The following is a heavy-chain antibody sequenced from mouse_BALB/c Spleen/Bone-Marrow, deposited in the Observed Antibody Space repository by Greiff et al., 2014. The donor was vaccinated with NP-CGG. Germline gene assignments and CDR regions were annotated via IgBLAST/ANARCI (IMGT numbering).Heavy chain of an antibody. CDR2: INPSNGRT. D-gene: IGHD1-1*01. V-gene: IGHV1S81*02. J-gene: IGHJ2*01. Sequence: VQLQQSGAELVKPGASVKLSCKASGYTFTSYWMHWVKQRPGQGLEWIGEINPSNGRTNYNEKFKSKATLTGDKSSSTAYMQLSSLTSEDSAVYYCARRTTTVVATDYWGQGTTLTVSS. CDR1: GYTFTSYW. CDR3: ARRTTTVVATDY.